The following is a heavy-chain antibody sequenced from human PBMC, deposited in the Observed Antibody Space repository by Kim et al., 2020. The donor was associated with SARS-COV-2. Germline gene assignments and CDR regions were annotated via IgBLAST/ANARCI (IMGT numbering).Heavy chain of an antibody. V-gene: IGHV3-7*01. J-gene: IGHJ5*01. D-gene: IGHD6-19*01. Sequence: NYCASVRGRFTISRDNAKNSMYLQMNSLRAEDTSIYYCARDKAVGSGWSDSWGQGTLVTVSS. CDR3: ARDKAVGSGWSDS.